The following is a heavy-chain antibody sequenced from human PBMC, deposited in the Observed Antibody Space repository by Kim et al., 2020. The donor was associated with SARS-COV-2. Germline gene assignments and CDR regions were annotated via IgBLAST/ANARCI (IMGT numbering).Heavy chain of an antibody. D-gene: IGHD2-2*01. V-gene: IGHV6-1*01. CDR2: TYYRSKWFN. J-gene: IGHJ4*02. Sequence: SQTLSLTCVISGDSVSSSSSAWNWTRQSPSRGLEWLGRTYYRSKWFNEYPETVKSRITITVDPTRNQFSLQLNSVTPEDTAVYYCARKYQLLEFDYWGQGTLVTVSS. CDR3: ARKYQLLEFDY. CDR1: GDSVSSSSSA.